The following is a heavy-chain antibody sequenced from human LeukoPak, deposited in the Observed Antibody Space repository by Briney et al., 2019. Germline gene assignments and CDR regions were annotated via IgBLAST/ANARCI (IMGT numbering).Heavy chain of an antibody. CDR2: ISSDSSYI. D-gene: IGHD5-24*01. CDR1: GFTFRNYG. Sequence: GGSLRLSCAASGFTFRNYGMTWVRQAPGKGLEWVSSISSDSSYIHYAGSLEGRFTISRDNANNSLCLQMNSLRAEDTAVYYCAVNHRDGYSELGYWGQGTLVTVSS. J-gene: IGHJ4*02. V-gene: IGHV3-21*01. CDR3: AVNHRDGYSELGY.